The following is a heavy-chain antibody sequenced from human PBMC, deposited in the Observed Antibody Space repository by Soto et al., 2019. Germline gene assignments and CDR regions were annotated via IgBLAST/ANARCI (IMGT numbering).Heavy chain of an antibody. J-gene: IGHJ6*02. V-gene: IGHV1-69*12. D-gene: IGHD2-2*02. CDR2: IMPIFRTP. CDR1: GGTFSNSA. CDR3: ARDKYRQQLGGNYYYILDV. Sequence: QVQLEQSGAEVKKPGSSVKVSCKASGGTFSNSASSWVRQAPGQGLEWMGGIMPIFRTPDYAQKFQGRVTITADQTTSTAYMELSGLRSDDTAVNHCARDKYRQQLGGNYYYILDVWGQGTTVTVSS.